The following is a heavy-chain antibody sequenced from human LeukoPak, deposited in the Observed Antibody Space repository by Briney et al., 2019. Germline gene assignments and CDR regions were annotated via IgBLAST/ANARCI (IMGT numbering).Heavy chain of an antibody. CDR3: VRDAYYDTTGYSYFFFDL. Sequence: GGSLRLSCAASGFTFSSYWMHWVRQAPGKGLEWVSRVKNDGRNIAYADSVKGRFTISRDNAKGTLFLQMNSLRAEDTAVYYCVRDAYYDTTGYSYFFFDLWGQGTMVTVSS. D-gene: IGHD3-22*01. CDR1: GFTFSSYW. CDR2: VKNDGRNI. V-gene: IGHV3-74*01. J-gene: IGHJ3*01.